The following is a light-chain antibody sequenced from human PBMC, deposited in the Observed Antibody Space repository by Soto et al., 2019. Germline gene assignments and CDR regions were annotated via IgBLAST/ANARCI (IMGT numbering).Light chain of an antibody. V-gene: IGLV2-8*01. CDR3: CSYAGRYSWV. J-gene: IGLJ3*02. CDR1: SSDVGRYNY. CDR2: GVT. Sequence: QSALTQPPSASGSPGQSVTFSCTGTSSDVGRYNYVSWYQQHPGKAPKLLIYGVTQRPSGVPDRFSGSKSGNTASLTVSGLQAEDEADYYCCSYAGRYSWVFGGGTKVTVL.